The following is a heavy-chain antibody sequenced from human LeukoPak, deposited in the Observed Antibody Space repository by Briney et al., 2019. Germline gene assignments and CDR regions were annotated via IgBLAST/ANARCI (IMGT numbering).Heavy chain of an antibody. CDR3: ARNFLGRSRKAFDI. D-gene: IGHD1-14*01. CDR2: INHSGST. J-gene: IGHJ3*02. CDR1: GGSFSGYY. Sequence: SETLSLTCAVYGGSFSGYYWSWIRQPPGKGPEWIGEINHSGSTNYNPSLKSRVTISVDTSKNQFSLKLSSVTAADTALYYCARNFLGRSRKAFDIWGQGTMVTVSS. V-gene: IGHV4-34*01.